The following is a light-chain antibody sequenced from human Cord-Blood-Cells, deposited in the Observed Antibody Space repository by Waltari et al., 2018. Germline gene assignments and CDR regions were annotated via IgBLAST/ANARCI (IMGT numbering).Light chain of an antibody. Sequence: QSALTQPPSASGSPGQSVTISCTGTSSDVGGYNYVSWYQQHPGKAPKLMIYEVSKRPSGVHDRFSGSNSGNTASLTVSGLQAEDEADYYCSSYAGSNNWVFGGGTKLTVL. CDR2: EVS. CDR1: SSDVGGYNY. CDR3: SSYAGSNNWV. J-gene: IGLJ3*02. V-gene: IGLV2-8*01.